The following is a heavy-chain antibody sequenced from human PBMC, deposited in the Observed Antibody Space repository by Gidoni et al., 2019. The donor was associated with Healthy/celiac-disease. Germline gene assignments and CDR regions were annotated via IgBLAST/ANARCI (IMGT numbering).Heavy chain of an antibody. Sequence: AQLVESGGGVVAPGRSLLLPCAAPRFHFSTTAMPWVRHASCNGVDWGGQGKGKGMEWVSVKSYDVSNKYDTDSVKGRLTIYRDNSKNTLYRKMNSLRAEDTAVYYCAREGLCGGDCYPLEFVWGQGTMVTVSS. CDR3: AREGLCGGDCYPLEFV. CDR1: RFHFSTTA. D-gene: IGHD2-21*02. V-gene: IGHV3-30*04. CDR2: KSYDVSNK. J-gene: IGHJ4*02.